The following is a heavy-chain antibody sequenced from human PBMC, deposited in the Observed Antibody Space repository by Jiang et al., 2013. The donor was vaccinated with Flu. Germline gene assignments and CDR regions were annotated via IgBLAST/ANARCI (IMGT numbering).Heavy chain of an antibody. D-gene: IGHD1-26*01. CDR3: ARLVGARLDY. CDR1: GDSVSSNSVA. Sequence: SLTCAISGDSVSSNSVAWIWIRQSPSRGLEWLARTYYRSKWYNDYAVSVLSRITINPDTSKNQFSLQLDSVTPEDTAVYYCARLVGARLDYWGQGTLVTVSS. V-gene: IGHV6-1*01. J-gene: IGHJ4*02. CDR2: TYYRSKWYN.